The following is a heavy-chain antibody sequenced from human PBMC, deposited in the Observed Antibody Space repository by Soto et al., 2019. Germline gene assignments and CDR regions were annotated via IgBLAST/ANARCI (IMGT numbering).Heavy chain of an antibody. Sequence: SETLSLTCTVSGGSISSSSYYWGWIRQPPGKGLEWIGSIYYSGSTYYNPSLKSRVTISVDTSKNQFSLKLSSVTAADTAVYYCARRYDFWSGYYDPLYYYYMDVWGKGTTVTVSS. CDR3: ARRYDFWSGYYDPLYYYYMDV. J-gene: IGHJ6*03. D-gene: IGHD3-3*01. CDR2: IYYSGST. CDR1: GGSISSSSYY. V-gene: IGHV4-39*01.